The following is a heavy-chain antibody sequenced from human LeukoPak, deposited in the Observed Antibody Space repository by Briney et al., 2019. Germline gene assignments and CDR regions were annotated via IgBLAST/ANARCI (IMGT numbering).Heavy chain of an antibody. J-gene: IGHJ4*02. Sequence: GESLRLSCAASGFTVSSNYMSWVRQAPGKGLEWVSLINSGGNTYYADSVKGRFTISRHNSGNTVYLQMNSLRAEDTAVYYCARVGPGYTYVYGAPYYFDSWGQGTLVTVSS. CDR3: ARVGPGYTYVYGAPYYFDS. V-gene: IGHV3-53*04. CDR1: GFTVSSNY. CDR2: INSGGNT. D-gene: IGHD5-18*01.